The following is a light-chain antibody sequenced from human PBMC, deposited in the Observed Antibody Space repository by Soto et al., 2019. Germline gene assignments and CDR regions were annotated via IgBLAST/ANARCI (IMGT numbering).Light chain of an antibody. V-gene: IGLV2-14*01. J-gene: IGLJ1*01. CDR2: EVS. Sequence: QSALTQPASVSGSPGQSITISCTGTSTDVGGYNYVSWYQQHPGKAPKLLICEVSDRPSGVSNRFSGSKSGNTASLSISGLQAEDEADYYCSSYTSSTTRVFGTVTKLTVL. CDR3: SSYTSSTTRV. CDR1: STDVGGYNY.